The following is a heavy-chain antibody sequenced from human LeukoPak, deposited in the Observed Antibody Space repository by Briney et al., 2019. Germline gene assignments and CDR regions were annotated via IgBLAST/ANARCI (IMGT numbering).Heavy chain of an antibody. V-gene: IGHV3-23*01. CDR1: GFSFSSYA. CDR3: AKDSLVVVVAATLDF. CDR2: ISGSGGST. D-gene: IGHD2-15*01. Sequence: PGGSLRLSCAASGFSFSSYAMSWVRQAPGKGLEWVSGISGSGGSTEYADSVKGRFTISRDNSKNTLYLQMNRLRAEDTAVYYCAKDSLVVVVAATLDFWGQGTLVTVSS. J-gene: IGHJ4*02.